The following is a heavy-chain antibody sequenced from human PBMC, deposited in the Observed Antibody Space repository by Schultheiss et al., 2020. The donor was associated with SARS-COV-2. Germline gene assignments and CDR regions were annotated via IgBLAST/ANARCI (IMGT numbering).Heavy chain of an antibody. CDR2: ISNDGGST. D-gene: IGHD2-15*01. Sequence: GGSLRLSCSASGFTFTIYAMHWVRQAPGKGLEYVSAISNDGGSTHYADSVKGRFAISRDNSKSTLYLQMSSLRAEDTAVYYCAKMSRYCSSGSCYILYGMDVWGQGTTVTVSS. J-gene: IGHJ6*02. CDR1: GFTFTIYA. CDR3: AKMSRYCSSGSCYILYGMDV. V-gene: IGHV3-64D*06.